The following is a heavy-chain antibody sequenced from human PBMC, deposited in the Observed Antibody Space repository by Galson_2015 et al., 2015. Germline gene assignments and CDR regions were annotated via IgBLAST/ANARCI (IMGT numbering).Heavy chain of an antibody. CDR3: AKDRLAAAGINWYFDL. V-gene: IGHV3-30*18. CDR1: GFTFSSYG. D-gene: IGHD6-13*01. CDR2: IWYDGSNK. Sequence: SLRISCAASGFTFSSYGMHWVRQAPGKGLEWVAVIWYDGSNKYYADSVKGRFTISRDNSKNTLYLHMNSLRAEDTAVYYCAKDRLAAAGINWYFDLWGRGTLVTVSS. J-gene: IGHJ2*01.